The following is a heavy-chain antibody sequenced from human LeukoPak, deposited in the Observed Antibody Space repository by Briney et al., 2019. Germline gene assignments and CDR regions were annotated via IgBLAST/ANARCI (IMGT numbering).Heavy chain of an antibody. CDR2: ISSGGNTI. J-gene: IGHJ4*02. Sequence: HPGGSLRLSCAASGFTFSSYEMNWVRQAPGKGLEWVSYISSGGNTICYADSVKGRFTISRDNAKNSLYLQMNSLRAEDTAVYCCAREGTGMVSFDYWGQGTLVTVSS. D-gene: IGHD5-18*01. V-gene: IGHV3-48*03. CDR1: GFTFSSYE. CDR3: AREGTGMVSFDY.